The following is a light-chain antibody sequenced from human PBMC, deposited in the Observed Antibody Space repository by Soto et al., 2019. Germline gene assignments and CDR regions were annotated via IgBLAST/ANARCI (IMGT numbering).Light chain of an antibody. Sequence: QSVLTQPPSVSGAPGQRVTISCTGSSSNIGAGYDVHWYQQLPGTAPKLLIYGNSNRPSGVPDRFSGSKSGTSASLAITGLHDEDEADYYCQSYDSSVSKVVFGGGTKLTVL. CDR3: QSYDSSVSKVV. V-gene: IGLV1-40*01. CDR2: GNS. J-gene: IGLJ2*01. CDR1: SSNIGAGYD.